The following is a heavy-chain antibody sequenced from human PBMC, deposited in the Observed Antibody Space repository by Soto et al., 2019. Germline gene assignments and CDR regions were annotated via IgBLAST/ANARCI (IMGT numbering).Heavy chain of an antibody. Sequence: APVKVSCKASGYTFTSYAMHWVRQAPGQRLEWMGWINAGNGNTKYSQKFQGRVTITRDTSASTAYMELSSLRSEDTAVYYCARAVPLKWLSRYYFDYWGQGTLVTVSS. CDR2: INAGNGNT. CDR1: GYTFTSYA. V-gene: IGHV1-3*01. J-gene: IGHJ4*02. CDR3: ARAVPLKWLSRYYFDY. D-gene: IGHD3-22*01.